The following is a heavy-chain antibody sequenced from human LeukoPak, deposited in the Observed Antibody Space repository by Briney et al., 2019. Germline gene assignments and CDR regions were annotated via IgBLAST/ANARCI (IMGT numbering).Heavy chain of an antibody. V-gene: IGHV1-69*04. CDR2: IIPIFGIA. CDR1: GGTFSSYA. D-gene: IGHD6-13*01. J-gene: IGHJ5*02. CDR3: ARDTAAGGSNWFDP. Sequence: SVKVSCKAPGGTFSSYAISWVRQAPGQGLEWMGRIIPIFGIANYAQKFQGRVTITADKSTSTAYMELCSLRSEDTAVYYCARDTAAGGSNWFDPWGQGTLVTVSS.